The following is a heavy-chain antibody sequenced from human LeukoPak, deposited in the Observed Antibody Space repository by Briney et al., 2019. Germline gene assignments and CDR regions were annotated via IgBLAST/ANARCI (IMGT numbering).Heavy chain of an antibody. J-gene: IGHJ6*03. V-gene: IGHV3-7*01. Sequence: GGSLRLSCAASGFTFSSYWMSRVRQAPGKGLEWVANIKQDGSEKYYVDSVKGRFTISRDNAKNSLYLQMNSLRAEDTAVYYCARDRSGYDLVGDYYYYYMDVWGKGTTVTVSS. CDR2: IKQDGSEK. CDR1: GFTFSSYW. D-gene: IGHD5-12*01. CDR3: ARDRSGYDLVGDYYYYYMDV.